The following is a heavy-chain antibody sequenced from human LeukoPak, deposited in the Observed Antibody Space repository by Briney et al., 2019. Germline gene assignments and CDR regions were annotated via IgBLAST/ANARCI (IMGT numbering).Heavy chain of an antibody. Sequence: PGGSLRLSCAASGFTFTSHAVHWVRQAPGKGLEWVAVLSDAGRVTLSSDSVKGRFTVSRDNPNTTLFLQMNSLRAEDSAVYYCARDIRGYIQSDGYFDYWGRGTLVTVSS. CDR1: GFTFTSHA. CDR2: LSDAGRVT. V-gene: IGHV3-30*04. D-gene: IGHD1-1*01. CDR3: ARDIRGYIQSDGYFDY. J-gene: IGHJ4*02.